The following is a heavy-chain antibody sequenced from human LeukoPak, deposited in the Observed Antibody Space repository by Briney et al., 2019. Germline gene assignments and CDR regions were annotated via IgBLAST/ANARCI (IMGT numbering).Heavy chain of an antibody. V-gene: IGHV1-2*04. CDR3: ARIPVGGPPKDFDY. Sequence: ASVKVSCKASGYTFTSYAMNWVRQAPGQGLEWMGWINPNSGGTNYAQEFRGWVTMTSDTSISTAYMELSRLTSDDTAVYYCARIPVGGPPKDFDYWGQGTLVTVSS. D-gene: IGHD2-15*01. CDR1: GYTFTSYA. CDR2: INPNSGGT. J-gene: IGHJ4*02.